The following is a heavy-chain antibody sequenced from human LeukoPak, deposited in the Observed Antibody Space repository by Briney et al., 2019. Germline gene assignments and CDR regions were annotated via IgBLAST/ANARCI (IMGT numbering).Heavy chain of an antibody. CDR2: IKQDGSEK. J-gene: IGHJ4*02. V-gene: IGHV3-7*01. CDR3: ARLTYYYDSSGQGGFDY. CDR1: GFTFSSYW. D-gene: IGHD3-22*01. Sequence: GGSLRLSRAASGFTFSSYWMSWVRQAPGKGLEWVANIKQDGSEKYYVDPVKGRFTISRDNAKNSLYLQMNSLRAEDTAVYYCARLTYYYDSSGQGGFDYWGQGTLVTVSS.